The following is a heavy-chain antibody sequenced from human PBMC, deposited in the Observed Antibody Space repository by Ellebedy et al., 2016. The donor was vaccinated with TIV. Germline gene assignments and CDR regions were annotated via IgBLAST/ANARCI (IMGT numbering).Heavy chain of an antibody. J-gene: IGHJ4*02. Sequence: SETLSLXCTVSGGSISNYYWSLVRQPAGKGLEWIGRIYISGSTSYNPSLGSRVTMSLDTSKNHFSLELTSVTAADTAVYYCARGGERWLLPFDFWGQGALVTVSS. D-gene: IGHD5-24*01. CDR3: ARGGERWLLPFDF. V-gene: IGHV4-4*07. CDR1: GGSISNYY. CDR2: IYISGST.